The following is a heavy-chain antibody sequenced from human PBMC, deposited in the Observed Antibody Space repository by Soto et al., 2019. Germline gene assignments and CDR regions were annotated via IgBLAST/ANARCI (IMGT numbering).Heavy chain of an antibody. CDR2: ISAYNGNT. D-gene: IGHD3-9*01. CDR3: ARDSPRGILTGYYSPAYYYYGMDV. CDR1: GYTFTTFG. V-gene: IGHV1-18*01. J-gene: IGHJ6*02. Sequence: ASWKVSCKASGYTFTTFGISWVRQATGQGLEWMGWISAYNGNTNYAQKLQGRVTMTTDTSTSTAYMELRSLRSDDTAVYYCARDSPRGILTGYYSPAYYYYGMDVWGQGTTVTVSS.